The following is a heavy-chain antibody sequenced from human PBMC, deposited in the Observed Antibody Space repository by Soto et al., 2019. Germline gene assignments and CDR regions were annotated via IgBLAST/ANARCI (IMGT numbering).Heavy chain of an antibody. Sequence: QVQLEQSGPEVKKNGASVRVSCKASGYTFSAYYMHWVRQAPGQGLEWMGWTNPNSGGTNYAQKFQGRVTMTRDTSISTGYMEVNGLRPDDTAVYYCARDAHCGGAPGCRAMDVWGQGTTITVSS. CDR2: TNPNSGGT. V-gene: IGHV1-2*02. CDR3: ARDAHCGGAPGCRAMDV. J-gene: IGHJ6*02. CDR1: GYTFSAYY. D-gene: IGHD2-21*01.